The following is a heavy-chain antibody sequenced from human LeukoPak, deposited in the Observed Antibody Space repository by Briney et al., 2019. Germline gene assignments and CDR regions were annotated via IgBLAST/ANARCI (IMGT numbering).Heavy chain of an antibody. CDR3: AKGGYQLLSGYYYYYGMDV. CDR2: IIPILGIA. V-gene: IGHV1-69*04. D-gene: IGHD2-2*01. Sequence: SVKVSCKASGGTFSSYAISWVRQAPGQGLEWMGRIIPILGIANYAQKFQGRVTITADKSTSTAYMELSSLRSGDTAVYYCAKGGYQLLSGYYYYYGMDVWGQGTTVTVSS. CDR1: GGTFSSYA. J-gene: IGHJ6*02.